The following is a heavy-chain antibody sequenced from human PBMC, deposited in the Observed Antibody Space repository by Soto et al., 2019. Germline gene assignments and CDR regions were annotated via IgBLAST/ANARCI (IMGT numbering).Heavy chain of an antibody. J-gene: IGHJ4*02. CDR2: INHSGST. CDR1: GGSFSGYY. D-gene: IGHD3-16*01. V-gene: IGHV4-34*01. Sequence: SETLSLTCAVYGGSFSGYYWSWIRQPPGKGLEWIGEINHSGSTNYNPSLKSRVTISVDTSKNQFSLKLSSVTAADTAVYYCARDQTQTKMERGEIDYWGQGTLVTVSS. CDR3: ARDQTQTKMERGEIDY.